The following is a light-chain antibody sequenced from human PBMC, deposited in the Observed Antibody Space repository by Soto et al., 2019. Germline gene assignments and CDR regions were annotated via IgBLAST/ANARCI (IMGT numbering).Light chain of an antibody. Sequence: DIQMTQFPSTLFASVGDRVTITCRASQSISRWLAWYQQKPGKAPKLLIYDASNLEKGVPSRFSGRGSGTEFTLTLSSLQPDDFATYFCQQYNSYSPETFGQGTKVEI. V-gene: IGKV1-5*01. CDR1: QSISRW. CDR3: QQYNSYSPET. CDR2: DAS. J-gene: IGKJ1*01.